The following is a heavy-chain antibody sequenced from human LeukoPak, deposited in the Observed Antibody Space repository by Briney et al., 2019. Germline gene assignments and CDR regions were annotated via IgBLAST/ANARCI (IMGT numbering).Heavy chain of an antibody. D-gene: IGHD6-6*01. Sequence: GASGKVSCKASGYTFTSYDINWWRRAPGQGLEGRGGISAYNGNTNYAKKLQGRVTMTTDTSTSTAYMELRSLRSDDTAVYYCARDSSIAARRTRSWFDPWGQGTLVTVSS. CDR1: GYTFTSYD. CDR2: ISAYNGNT. J-gene: IGHJ5*02. V-gene: IGHV1-18*01. CDR3: ARDSSIAARRTRSWFDP.